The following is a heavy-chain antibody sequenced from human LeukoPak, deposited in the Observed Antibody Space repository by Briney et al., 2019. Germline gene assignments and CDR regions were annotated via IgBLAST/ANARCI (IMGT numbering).Heavy chain of an antibody. D-gene: IGHD3-10*01. CDR3: AKDTPPREVRGVMDY. Sequence: PGGSLRLSCAASGFTFSSYAMSWVRQAPGKGLEWVSAISGSGGSTYYADSVKGRFTISRDNSKNTLYLQMNSPRAEDTAVYYCAKDTPPREVRGVMDYWGQGTLVTVSS. J-gene: IGHJ4*02. CDR2: ISGSGGST. V-gene: IGHV3-23*01. CDR1: GFTFSSYA.